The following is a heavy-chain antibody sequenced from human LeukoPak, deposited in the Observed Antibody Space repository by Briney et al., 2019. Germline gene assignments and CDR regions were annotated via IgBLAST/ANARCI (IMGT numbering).Heavy chain of an antibody. Sequence: ASVKVSCKVSGYTLTELSMHWVRQAPGKGLEWMGGFDPEDGETIYAQKFQGRVTMTEDTSTDTAYMELSSLRSEDTAVYYCATPVQWLDYFDYWGQGTLVTVSS. CDR2: FDPEDGET. V-gene: IGHV1-24*01. CDR3: ATPVQWLDYFDY. D-gene: IGHD6-19*01. CDR1: GYTLTELS. J-gene: IGHJ4*02.